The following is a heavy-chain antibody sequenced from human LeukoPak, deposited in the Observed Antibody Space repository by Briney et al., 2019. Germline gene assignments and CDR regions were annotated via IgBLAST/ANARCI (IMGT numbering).Heavy chain of an antibody. CDR3: ARHYLSSSGWYARVGFDY. V-gene: IGHV4-39*01. D-gene: IGHD6-19*01. Sequence: SETLSLTCTVSGGSISSSSYYWGWIRQPPGKGLEWIGSIYYSGSTYYNPSLKSRVTISVDTSKNQFSLKLSSVTAADTAVYYCARHYLSSSGWYARVGFDYWGQGTLVTVSS. CDR2: IYYSGST. CDR1: GGSISSSSYY. J-gene: IGHJ4*02.